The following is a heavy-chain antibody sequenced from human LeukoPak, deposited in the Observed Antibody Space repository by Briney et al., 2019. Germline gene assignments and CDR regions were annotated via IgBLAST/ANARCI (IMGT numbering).Heavy chain of an antibody. CDR1: GGSFSGYY. CDR2: INHSGST. V-gene: IGHV4-34*01. J-gene: IGHJ4*02. D-gene: IGHD5-18*01. Sequence: PSXTLSLTCAVYGGSFSGYYWSWIRQPPGKGLEWIGEINHSGSTNYYPSLKRRVNISVDTSKNQFSLKLSSVTAADTAVYYCARRGYSYGLLRWGQGTLVTVSS. CDR3: ARRGYSYGLLR.